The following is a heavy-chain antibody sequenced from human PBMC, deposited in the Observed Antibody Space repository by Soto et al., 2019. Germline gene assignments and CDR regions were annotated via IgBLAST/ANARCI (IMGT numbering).Heavy chain of an antibody. CDR2: ISYDGSNK. V-gene: IGHV3-30-3*01. Sequence: QVQLVESGGGVVQPGRSLRLSCAASGFTFSSYAMHWVRQAPGKGLEWVAVISYDGSNKYYADSVKGRFTISRDKSKNTLYLQMNSLRAEDTAVYYCAREGIAAAGTVFDYWGQGTLVTVSS. J-gene: IGHJ4*02. CDR3: AREGIAAAGTVFDY. CDR1: GFTFSSYA. D-gene: IGHD6-13*01.